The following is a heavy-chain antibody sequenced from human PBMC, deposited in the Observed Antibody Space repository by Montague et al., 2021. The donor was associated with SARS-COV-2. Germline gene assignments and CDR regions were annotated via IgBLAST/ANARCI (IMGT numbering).Heavy chain of an antibody. Sequence: SLRLSCAASVFTFSSYWMSWVRQAPGKGLEWVANIKQDGSEKYYVDSVKGRFTISRDNAKNSLYLQMSSLHQGPIGLPPGALLQEHLWG. CDR1: VFTFSSYW. CDR3: ALLQEHL. J-gene: IGHJ6*01. CDR2: IKQDGSEK. V-gene: IGHV3-7*01.